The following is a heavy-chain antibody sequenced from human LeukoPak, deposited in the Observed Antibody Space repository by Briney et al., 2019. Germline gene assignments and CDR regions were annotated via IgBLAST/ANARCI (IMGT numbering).Heavy chain of an antibody. CDR3: ARAVITFGGAVAKGFDC. V-gene: IGHV4-59*01. D-gene: IGHD3-16*01. Sequence: SETLSLTCTVSGGSFSTYYWSWIRQPPGKGLEWIGYIYYSGSTVYNPSLKSRDTMSLDTSKNQFSLNLSSVTAADTALCYCARAVITFGGAVAKGFDCWGQGTLVTVSS. J-gene: IGHJ4*02. CDR1: GGSFSTYY. CDR2: IYYSGST.